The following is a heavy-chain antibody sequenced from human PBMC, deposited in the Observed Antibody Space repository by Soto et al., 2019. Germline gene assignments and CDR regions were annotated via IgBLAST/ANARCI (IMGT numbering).Heavy chain of an antibody. J-gene: IGHJ4*02. Sequence: QVQLVQSGAEVKKPGSSVKVSCKASGGTFSSYAISWVRQAPGQGLEWMGGIIPIFGTANYAQKFQGRVTITADASTSTAYMELSSLRSEDTAVYYCARGPTYYYDSSGYYYFDYWGQGTLVTVSS. D-gene: IGHD3-22*01. CDR2: IIPIFGTA. CDR3: ARGPTYYYDSSGYYYFDY. V-gene: IGHV1-69*01. CDR1: GGTFSSYA.